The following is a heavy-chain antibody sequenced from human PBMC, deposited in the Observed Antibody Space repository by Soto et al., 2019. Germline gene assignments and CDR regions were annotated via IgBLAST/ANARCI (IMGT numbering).Heavy chain of an antibody. Sequence: ASVKVSCKASGERFTTYGISWVRQAPGQGLEWMGWISTYNTNTKYAPKFQGRLLLTTDTSTTTAHMELRSLRPDDTAVYYCARWAGQVRDYGGPFYYWGQGTLVTVSS. CDR3: ARWAGQVRDYGGPFYY. CDR1: GERFTTYG. CDR2: ISTYNTNT. V-gene: IGHV1-18*04. J-gene: IGHJ4*02. D-gene: IGHD4-17*01.